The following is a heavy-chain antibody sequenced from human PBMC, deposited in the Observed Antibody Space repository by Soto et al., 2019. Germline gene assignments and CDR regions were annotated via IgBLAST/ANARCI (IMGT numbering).Heavy chain of an antibody. Sequence: GGSLRLSCAASGFTVSSNYMSWVRQAPGKGLEWVSVIYSCGSTYYADSVKGRFTISRDNSKNTLYLQMNGLRAEDTAVYYCARSRLAVAGSVYFDYWGQGTLVTVSS. V-gene: IGHV3-66*03. D-gene: IGHD6-19*01. CDR3: ARSRLAVAGSVYFDY. CDR1: GFTVSSNY. J-gene: IGHJ4*02. CDR2: IYSCGST.